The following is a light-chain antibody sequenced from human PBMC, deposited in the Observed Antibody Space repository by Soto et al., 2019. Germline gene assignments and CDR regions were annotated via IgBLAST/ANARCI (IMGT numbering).Light chain of an antibody. V-gene: IGLV2-11*01. CDR1: SSDVDDYRY. CDR3: CSYVTTPEI. Sequence: QSVLAQPRSVSGSPGQLLTISCTGTSSDVDDYRYVSCYQQYPGKAPKLVIYDGTKRPSGVPDRFSGSNSGNTASLTISGLQAEDEADYYCCSYVTTPEIFGTGTKVTVL. CDR2: DGT. J-gene: IGLJ1*01.